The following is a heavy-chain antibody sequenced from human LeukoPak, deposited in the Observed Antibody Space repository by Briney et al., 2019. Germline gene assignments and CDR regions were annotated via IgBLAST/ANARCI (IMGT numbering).Heavy chain of an antibody. D-gene: IGHD3-22*01. CDR2: ISAYNGNT. CDR3: AREYNYYDSSGYSY. J-gene: IGHJ4*02. Sequence: AASVEVSCKASGYTFTSYGISWVRQAPGQGLEWMGWISAYNGNTNYAQKLQGRVTMTTDTSTSTAYMELRSLRSDDTAVYYCAREYNYYDSSGYSYWGQGTLVTVSS. CDR1: GYTFTSYG. V-gene: IGHV1-18*01.